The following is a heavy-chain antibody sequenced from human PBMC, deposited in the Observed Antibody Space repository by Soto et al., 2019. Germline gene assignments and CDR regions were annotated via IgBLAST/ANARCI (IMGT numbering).Heavy chain of an antibody. D-gene: IGHD3-3*01. J-gene: IGHJ5*02. Sequence: GGSLRLSCAASGFTFSSYAMSWVRQAPGKGLEWVSAISGSGGSTYYADSVKGRFTISRDNSKNTLYLQMNSLRAEDTAVYYCAKGWYYDFWSGYSTRYNWFDPWGQGTLVTVSS. CDR1: GFTFSSYA. CDR2: ISGSGGST. V-gene: IGHV3-23*01. CDR3: AKGWYYDFWSGYSTRYNWFDP.